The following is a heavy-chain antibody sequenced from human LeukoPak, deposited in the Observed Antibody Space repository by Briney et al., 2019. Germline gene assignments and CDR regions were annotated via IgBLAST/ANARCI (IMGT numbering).Heavy chain of an antibody. CDR3: ARDGGYSSIAFDY. CDR1: GFTLNSHW. Sequence: GGSLRHLRAASGFTLNSHWVSWVRQAPGKGLEGVANIKQDGSEKYYVDSVKGRFTISRDNAKNSLYLQMNGLRAEDTAVYYCARDGGYSSIAFDYWGQGTLVTVSS. CDR2: IKQDGSEK. V-gene: IGHV3-7*04. J-gene: IGHJ4*02. D-gene: IGHD6-13*01.